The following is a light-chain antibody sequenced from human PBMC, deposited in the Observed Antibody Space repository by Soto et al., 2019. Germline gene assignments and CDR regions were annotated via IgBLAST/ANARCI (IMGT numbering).Light chain of an antibody. CDR3: LSYADTAYV. V-gene: IGLV2-8*01. CDR1: NSDVGTYNY. CDR2: EVS. Sequence: QSALAQPPSASGSPGQSVTITCTGTNSDVGTYNYVSWYQHHPGKAPKFMIYEVSKRPLGVPDRFSGSKSGNTAFLTVSGLQAEDEADYYCLSYADTAYVFGTGTKVTVL. J-gene: IGLJ1*01.